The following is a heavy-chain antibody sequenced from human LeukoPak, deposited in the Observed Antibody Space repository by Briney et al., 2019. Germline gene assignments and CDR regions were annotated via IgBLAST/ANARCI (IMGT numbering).Heavy chain of an antibody. Sequence: PSETLSLTCAVYGGSFSGYYWNWVRQPPGKGLEWIGEINHSGSANYNPSLYSRVTISVDTSKNQFSLKLSSVTAADTAIYYCARAGAIAARPDFDYWGQGTLVTVSS. CDR3: ARAGAIAARPDFDY. J-gene: IGHJ4*02. CDR2: INHSGSA. D-gene: IGHD6-6*01. CDR1: GGSFSGYY. V-gene: IGHV4-34*01.